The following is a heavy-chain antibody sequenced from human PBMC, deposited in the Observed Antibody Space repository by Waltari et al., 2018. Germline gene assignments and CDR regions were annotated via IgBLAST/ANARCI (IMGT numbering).Heavy chain of an antibody. CDR2: ITCNGGII. CDR1: GFKFNDLG. Sequence: EVQLAESGGAVVRPGGSLRLTWGASGFKFNDLGMSWVRLVPGKGLEWCSGITCNGGIISYSDSVKGRFTITRDNDKNSLSLQMTSLRVEDTALYYCARYLNWGLPRFDNWGQGTQVTVSS. V-gene: IGHV3-20*04. J-gene: IGHJ4*02. CDR3: ARYLNWGLPRFDN. D-gene: IGHD3-16*01.